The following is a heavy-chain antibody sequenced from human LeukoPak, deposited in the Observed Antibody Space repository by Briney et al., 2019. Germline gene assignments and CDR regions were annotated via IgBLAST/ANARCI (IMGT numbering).Heavy chain of an antibody. J-gene: IGHJ4*02. CDR1: GFTFSDYY. V-gene: IGHV3-11*06. D-gene: IGHD3-10*01. Sequence: GGSLRLSCAASGFTFSDYYMSWIRQVPGKGLEWVSYISSSNGYTNYADSVKGRFTISRDNAKNSLFPQMNSLRAEDTAVYYCARVGAFSGSYSDYWGQGTLVTVSS. CDR2: ISSSNGYT. CDR3: ARVGAFSGSYSDY.